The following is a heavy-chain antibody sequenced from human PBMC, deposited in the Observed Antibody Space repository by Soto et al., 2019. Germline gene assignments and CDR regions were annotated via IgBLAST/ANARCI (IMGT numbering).Heavy chain of an antibody. V-gene: IGHV4-34*02. J-gene: IGHJ4*02. CDR1: GGSLSDYS. CDR3: ARGGGNSGYFFDY. CDR2: INHGRST. Sequence: QVQLRQWGAGLLKPSETLSLRCAVYGGSLSDYSWSWIRQSPEKGLEWIGEINHGRSTKYNPSLKSRVPISVDTSKKQVFLILTSANAADAAVYRWARGGGNSGYFFDYWGRGTLVTVSS. D-gene: IGHD5-12*01.